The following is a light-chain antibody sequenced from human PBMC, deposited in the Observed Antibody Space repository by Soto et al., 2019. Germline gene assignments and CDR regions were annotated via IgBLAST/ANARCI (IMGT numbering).Light chain of an antibody. CDR2: DAS. V-gene: IGKV1-33*01. Sequence: DIQMTQSPSSPSASVGDRVTITCQASQDISNYLNWYQQKPGKAPKLLIYDASNLETGVPSRFSGSGSGTDFTFTISSLQPEDIATHYSQQYDNLPLTFGGGTKVDIK. J-gene: IGKJ4*01. CDR3: QQYDNLPLT. CDR1: QDISNY.